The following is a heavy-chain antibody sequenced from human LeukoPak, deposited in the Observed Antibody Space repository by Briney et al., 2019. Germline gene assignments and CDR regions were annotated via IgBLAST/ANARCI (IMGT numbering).Heavy chain of an antibody. D-gene: IGHD6-19*01. CDR2: SYTDT. J-gene: IGHJ4*02. V-gene: IGHV3-66*01. CDR1: GFSVNTNF. Sequence: GGSLRLSCVVSGFSVNTNFMSWVRRAPGKGLEWVAGSYTDTNYADSVKGRFTISRDSSKNTLYLQMNSLRVEDTAMYYCARGLCRYSSGWHLDYWGQGILVTVSS. CDR3: ARGLCRYSSGWHLDY.